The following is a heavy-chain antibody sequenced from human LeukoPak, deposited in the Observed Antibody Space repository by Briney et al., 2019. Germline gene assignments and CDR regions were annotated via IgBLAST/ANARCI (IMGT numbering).Heavy chain of an antibody. V-gene: IGHV1-18*01. CDR1: GYTFTSYG. J-gene: IGHJ6*02. Sequence: ASVKVSCKASGYTFTSYGISWVRQAPGQGLEWMGWISAYNGNTNYAQKLQGRVTMTTDTSTSTAYMELRSLRSDDTAVYYCASPSNYIAAAGTYYYYGMDVWGQGTTVTVSS. D-gene: IGHD6-13*01. CDR3: ASPSNYIAAAGTYYYYGMDV. CDR2: ISAYNGNT.